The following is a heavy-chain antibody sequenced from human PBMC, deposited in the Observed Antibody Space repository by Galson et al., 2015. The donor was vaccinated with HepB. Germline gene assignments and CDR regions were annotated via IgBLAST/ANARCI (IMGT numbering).Heavy chain of an antibody. D-gene: IGHD1-26*01. CDR2: ISSSSETL. CDR3: ARGLSWESTHYGFYFDY. V-gene: IGHV3-48*01. Sequence: SLRLSCAASGFTFSSYSMNWVRQAPGKGLEWISYISSSSETLHYADSVKGRFTISRDNAKNLVYLQMNNLRADDTAVFYCARGLSWESTHYGFYFDYWGQGILGTVSS. J-gene: IGHJ4*02. CDR1: GFTFSSYS.